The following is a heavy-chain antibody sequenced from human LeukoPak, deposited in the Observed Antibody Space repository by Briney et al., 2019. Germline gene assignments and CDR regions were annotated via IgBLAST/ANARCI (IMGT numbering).Heavy chain of an antibody. CDR1: GYTFTGYY. J-gene: IGHJ4*02. CDR2: INPNSGGT. CDR3: ALIPFCTTITCYYFDY. Sequence: ASVKVSCKASGYTFTGYYMHWVRQAPGQGLEWMGWINPNSGGTNYAQKFQGRVTMTRDTSISTAYMELSRLRSDDTAVYYCALIPFCTTITCYYFDYWGQEPLATASS. D-gene: IGHD4-11*01. V-gene: IGHV1-2*02.